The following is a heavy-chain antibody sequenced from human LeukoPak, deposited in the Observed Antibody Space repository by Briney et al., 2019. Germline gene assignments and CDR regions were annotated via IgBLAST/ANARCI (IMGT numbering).Heavy chain of an antibody. CDR2: INHSGST. V-gene: IGHV4-34*01. J-gene: IGHJ4*02. CDR1: GGSFSGYY. D-gene: IGHD6-19*01. Sequence: KPSETLSLTCAVYGGSFSGYYWSWIRQPPGKGLEWIGEINHSGSTNYNPSLKSRVTISVDTSKNQFSLKLSSVTAADTAVYYCARGVAGDQPHFDYWGQGTLVTVSS. CDR3: ARGVAGDQPHFDY.